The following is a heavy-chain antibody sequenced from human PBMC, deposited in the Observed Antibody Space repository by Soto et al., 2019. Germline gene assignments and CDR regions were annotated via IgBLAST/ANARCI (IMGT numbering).Heavy chain of an antibody. Sequence: SETLSLTCTVSGGSISSYYWSWIRQPPGKGLEWIGYIYYSGSTNYNPSLKSRVTISVDTSKNQFSLKLSSVTAADTAVYYCARARYDYVWGSYRYPNDNWFDPWGQGTLVTVSS. CDR3: ARARYDYVWGSYRYPNDNWFDP. CDR1: GGSISSYY. CDR2: IYYSGST. V-gene: IGHV4-59*12. D-gene: IGHD3-16*02. J-gene: IGHJ5*02.